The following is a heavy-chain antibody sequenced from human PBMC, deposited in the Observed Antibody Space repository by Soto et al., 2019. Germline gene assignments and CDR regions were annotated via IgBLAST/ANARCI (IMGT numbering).Heavy chain of an antibody. V-gene: IGHV4-38-2*02. D-gene: IGHD3-22*01. J-gene: IGHJ4*02. CDR3: ARVEGYYDSSGYFTLGFDY. CDR1: GYSISSGYY. Sequence: SETLSLTCTVSGYSISSGYYWGWIRQPPGKGLEWIGSIYHSGSTYYNPSLKSRVTISVDTSKNQFSLKLSSVTAADTAVYYCARVEGYYDSSGYFTLGFDYWGQGTLVTVSS. CDR2: IYHSGST.